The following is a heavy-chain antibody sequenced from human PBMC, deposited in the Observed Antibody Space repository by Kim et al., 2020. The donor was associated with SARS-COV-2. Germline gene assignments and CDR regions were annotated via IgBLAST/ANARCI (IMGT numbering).Heavy chain of an antibody. Sequence: GGSLRLSCAASGFTFSSHWMHWVRQAPGKGLVWVSRINIEGSSTNYADSVKGRLTISRDSAKNTLYLQMNSLRAEDTAVYYCARAAAGSHNTLDIWGQGTMVTVSS. CDR1: GFTFSSHW. CDR3: ARAAAGSHNTLDI. V-gene: IGHV3-74*01. D-gene: IGHD6-13*01. J-gene: IGHJ3*02. CDR2: INIEGSST.